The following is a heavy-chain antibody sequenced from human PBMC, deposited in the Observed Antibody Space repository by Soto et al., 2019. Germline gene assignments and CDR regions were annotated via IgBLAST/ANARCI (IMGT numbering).Heavy chain of an antibody. J-gene: IGHJ4*02. D-gene: IGHD3-10*01. Sequence: QITLKESGPTLVNPTQTLTLTCSFSGFSLSTTAVGVGWIRQPLGKALEWLALIYWDDDKRYSPSLKSRLAITKDTSKNQVVLTMTNMDPVDTATYSCANGISMVRGVVVFDYWGQGTLVTVSS. CDR3: ANGISMVRGVVVFDY. V-gene: IGHV2-5*02. CDR2: IYWDDDK. CDR1: GFSLSTTAVG.